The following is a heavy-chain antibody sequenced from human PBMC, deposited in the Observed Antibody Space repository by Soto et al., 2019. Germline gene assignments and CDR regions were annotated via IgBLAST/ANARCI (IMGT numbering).Heavy chain of an antibody. CDR3: AKARQAQSHYYYGMDV. D-gene: IGHD6-19*01. V-gene: IGHV3-23*01. J-gene: IGHJ6*02. CDR1: GFTFSNNA. CDR2: ISGIGYGT. Sequence: GGSLRLSCAASGFTFSNNAMNWVRQAPGKGLEWVSGISGIGYGTYYADSVKGRFTISRDSSNNTLYLQMNSLRGEDTAIYYCAKARQAQSHYYYGMDVWGQGTPVTVSS.